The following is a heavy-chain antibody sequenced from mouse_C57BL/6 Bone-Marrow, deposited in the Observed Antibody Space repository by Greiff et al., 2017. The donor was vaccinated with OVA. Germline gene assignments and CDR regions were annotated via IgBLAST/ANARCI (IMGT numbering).Heavy chain of an antibody. Sequence: QVQLKQSGAELARPGASVKLSCKASGYTFTSYGISWVKQRTGQGLEWIGEIYPRSGNTYYNEKFKGKATLTADKSSSTAYMELRSLTSEDSAVYFCAREGPYYYGSGCAYWGQGTLVTVSA. CDR2: IYPRSGNT. CDR1: GYTFTSYG. D-gene: IGHD1-1*01. J-gene: IGHJ3*01. CDR3: AREGPYYYGSGCAY. V-gene: IGHV1-81*01.